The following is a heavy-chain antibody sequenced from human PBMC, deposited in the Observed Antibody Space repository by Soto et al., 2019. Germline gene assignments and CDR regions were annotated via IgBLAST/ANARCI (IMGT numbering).Heavy chain of an antibody. D-gene: IGHD6-6*01. Sequence: GASVKVSCKASGGTFSSYAISCVRQAPGQGLEWMGGIIPIFGTANYAQKFQGRVTITADKSTSTAYMELSSLRSEDTAVYYCARVMSIKNAFDIWGQGTMVTVSS. J-gene: IGHJ3*02. CDR1: GGTFSSYA. V-gene: IGHV1-69*06. CDR2: IIPIFGTA. CDR3: ARVMSIKNAFDI.